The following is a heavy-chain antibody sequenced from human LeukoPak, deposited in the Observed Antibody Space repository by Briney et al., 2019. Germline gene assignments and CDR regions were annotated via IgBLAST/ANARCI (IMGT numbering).Heavy chain of an antibody. D-gene: IGHD3-22*01. CDR3: ASTQLNYYDSSGYYGPTWGY. J-gene: IGHJ4*02. CDR2: IYYSGST. Sequence: PSETLSLTCTVSGGSISSYYWGWIRQPPGKGLEWIGSIYYSGSTYYNPSLKSRVTISVDTSKNQFSLKLSSVTAADTAVYYCASTQLNYYDSSGYYGPTWGYWGQGTLVTVSS. CDR1: GGSISSYY. V-gene: IGHV4-39*01.